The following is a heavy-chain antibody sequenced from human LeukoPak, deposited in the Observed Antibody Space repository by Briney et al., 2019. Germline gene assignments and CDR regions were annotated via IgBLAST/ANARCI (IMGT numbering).Heavy chain of an antibody. D-gene: IGHD5-18*01. J-gene: IGHJ6*03. CDR2: ISSNGGST. CDR3: AKCGYSYGFLDYYYYMDV. V-gene: IGHV3-64*01. Sequence: PGGSLRLPCAASGFTFSSYAMHWVRQAPGKGLEYVSAISSNGGSTYYANSVKGRFTISRDNSKNTLYLQMGSLRAEDMAVYYCAKCGYSYGFLDYYYYMDVWGKGTTVTISS. CDR1: GFTFSSYA.